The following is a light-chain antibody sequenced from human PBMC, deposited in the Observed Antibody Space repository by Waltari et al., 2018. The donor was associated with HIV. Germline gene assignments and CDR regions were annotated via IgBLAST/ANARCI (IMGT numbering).Light chain of an antibody. CDR1: RNLDYKY. J-gene: IGKJ2*01. CDR2: GAS. V-gene: IGKV3-20*01. Sequence: ENVLTQSPGTLSLSPGESATLSCRASRNLDYKYLSWHQHKPGQAPRLLIYGASHRADGIPEKFRGSGSGTDFTITITRLDPEDLALYFCQQYETSPYTFGQGTRLEIK. CDR3: QQYETSPYT.